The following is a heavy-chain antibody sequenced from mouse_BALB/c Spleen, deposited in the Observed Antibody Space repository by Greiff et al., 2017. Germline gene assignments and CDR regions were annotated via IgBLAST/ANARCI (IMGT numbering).Heavy chain of an antibody. CDR2: ISYSGST. D-gene: IGHD2-1*01. CDR3: ARGYGNYDDYAMDY. J-gene: IGHJ4*01. CDR1: GDSITSGY. Sequence: EVKLVESGPSLVKPSQTLSLTCSVTGDSITSGYWNWIRKFPGNKLEYMGYISYSGSTYYNPSLKSRISITRDTSKNQYYLQLNSVTTEDTATYYCARGYGNYDDYAMDYWGQGTSVTVSS. V-gene: IGHV3-8*02.